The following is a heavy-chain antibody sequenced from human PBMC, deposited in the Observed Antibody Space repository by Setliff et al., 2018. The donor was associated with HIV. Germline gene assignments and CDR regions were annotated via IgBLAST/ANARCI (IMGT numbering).Heavy chain of an antibody. D-gene: IGHD3-9*01. CDR2: IYYSGST. Sequence: LETLSLTCSVSGGSISNHYWSWIRQPPGKGLEWIGYIYYSGSTNYNPSLKSRVIISVDTSKNQFSLKLSSVTAADTAVYYCAGARDDDILTGYYPHYFDYWGQGTLVTVSS. V-gene: IGHV4-59*11. CDR3: AGARDDDILTGYYPHYFDY. J-gene: IGHJ4*02. CDR1: GGSISNHY.